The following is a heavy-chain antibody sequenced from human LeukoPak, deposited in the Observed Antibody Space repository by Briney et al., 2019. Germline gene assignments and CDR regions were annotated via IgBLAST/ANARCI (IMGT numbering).Heavy chain of an antibody. J-gene: IGHJ4*02. CDR3: ARGGSRYTTAGAVDY. Sequence: ASVTVSCKISGYSFSSYVLNWVRQAPGQGLEWMGWISTNTGNPTYAQGFTGRFVFSLDASVSTTYLQINSLMAEDTAMYYCARGGSRYTTAGAVDYWGQGTLVTVSS. D-gene: IGHD2-2*02. CDR1: GYSFSSYV. V-gene: IGHV7-4-1*02. CDR2: ISTNTGNP.